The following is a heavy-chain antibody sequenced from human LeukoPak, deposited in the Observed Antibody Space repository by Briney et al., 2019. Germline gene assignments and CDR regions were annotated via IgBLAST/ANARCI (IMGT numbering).Heavy chain of an antibody. CDR1: GASISSHY. J-gene: IGHJ4*02. V-gene: IGHV4-59*11. CDR3: ARDLGRVANDYYFDS. D-gene: IGHD4/OR15-4a*01. CDR2: IDNGGSP. Sequence: SETLSLRCTISGASISSHYWSWIRQPPGKELEWIGYIDNGGSPKYSPSLRSRVTISVVTSKNQFSLKLNSVTVADTAVYYCARDLGRVANDYYFDSWGQGTLVTVSS.